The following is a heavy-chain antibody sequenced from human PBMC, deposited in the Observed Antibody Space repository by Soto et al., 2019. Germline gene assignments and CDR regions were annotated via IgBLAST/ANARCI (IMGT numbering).Heavy chain of an antibody. D-gene: IGHD3-10*01. V-gene: IGHV3-23*01. Sequence: EVQLLESGGGLVQPGGSLRLSCAASGFTFSSYAMNWVRQAPGKGLEWVSAISGSGGNTYYADSVKGRFTIPRDNCKTTLCLQMDSLRAEDTAVYYCAKDSMVRATDSPFDYWGQGTLVTVSS. CDR2: ISGSGGNT. CDR3: AKDSMVRATDSPFDY. J-gene: IGHJ4*02. CDR1: GFTFSSYA.